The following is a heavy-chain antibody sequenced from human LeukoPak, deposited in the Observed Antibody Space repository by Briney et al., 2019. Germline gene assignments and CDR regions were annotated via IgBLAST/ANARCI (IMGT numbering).Heavy chain of an antibody. J-gene: IGHJ3*02. CDR1: GYTFTSYG. V-gene: IGHV1-18*01. Sequence: ASVKASCKASGYTFTSYGISWVRQAPGQGLEWMGWISAYNGNTNYAQKLQGRVTMTTDTSTSTAYMELRSLRSDDTAVYYCARYCSSTSCHSWGAFDIWGQGTMVTVSS. CDR3: ARYCSSTSCHSWGAFDI. CDR2: ISAYNGNT. D-gene: IGHD2-2*01.